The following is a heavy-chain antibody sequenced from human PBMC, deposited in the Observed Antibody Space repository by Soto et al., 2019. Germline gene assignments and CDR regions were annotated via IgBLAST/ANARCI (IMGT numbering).Heavy chain of an antibody. D-gene: IGHD3-22*01. CDR1: GFTFSSYA. Sequence: GGSLRLSCAASGFTFSSYAMHWVRQAPGKGLEWVALISYDGSDKDYADSVKGRFTISRDNSMNTLFLQMNSLRAEDTAVYYCARDYYKYYDSSGYYRSPAYWGQGPLVTVSS. V-gene: IGHV3-30-3*01. CDR2: ISYDGSDK. J-gene: IGHJ4*02. CDR3: ARDYYKYYDSSGYYRSPAY.